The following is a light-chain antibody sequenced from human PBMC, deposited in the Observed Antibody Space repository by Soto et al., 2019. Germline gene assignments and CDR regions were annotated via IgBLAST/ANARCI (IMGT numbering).Light chain of an antibody. Sequence: QSALTQPASVSGSPGQSITISCTGTSNDVGGYNFVSWYQHHPGKAPKLMIYAVSNRPSGVSNRFSGSKSGNTASLTISGLQAEDEADYYCSSYTSSTTHVFGTGTKLTVL. CDR1: SNDVGGYNF. CDR2: AVS. J-gene: IGLJ1*01. V-gene: IGLV2-14*01. CDR3: SSYTSSTTHV.